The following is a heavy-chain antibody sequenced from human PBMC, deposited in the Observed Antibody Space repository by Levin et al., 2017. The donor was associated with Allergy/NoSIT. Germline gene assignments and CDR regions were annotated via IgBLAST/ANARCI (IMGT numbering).Heavy chain of an antibody. CDR3: ARDFSYDPSGT. Sequence: GGSLRLSCAASGFTFSSFAMHWVRQAPGKGLEWVAVMTYDGSNKFYADSVEGRFTISRDDSKNTLYLQMNSLRAEDTAVYYCARDFSYDPSGTWGQGTLVTVSS. J-gene: IGHJ5*02. D-gene: IGHD3-22*01. CDR1: GFTFSSFA. CDR2: MTYDGSNK. V-gene: IGHV3-30-3*01.